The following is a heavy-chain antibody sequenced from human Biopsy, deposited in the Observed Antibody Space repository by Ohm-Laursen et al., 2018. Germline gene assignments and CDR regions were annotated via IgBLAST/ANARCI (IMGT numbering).Heavy chain of an antibody. J-gene: IGHJ6*02. CDR1: GASVTSGSYY. CDR3: ARDSGILNYGNFKYYHYYGMDV. V-gene: IGHV4-61*01. CDR2: ISNIGST. Sequence: SDTLSLTCAVSGASVTSGSYYWSWIRQPSGKGLEWLGYISNIGSTNYNPSLKSRVTISVDTSKNHFSLKLTSVTAADTAVYYCARDSGILNYGNFKYYHYYGMDVWGQGTKVTVSS. D-gene: IGHD4-11*01.